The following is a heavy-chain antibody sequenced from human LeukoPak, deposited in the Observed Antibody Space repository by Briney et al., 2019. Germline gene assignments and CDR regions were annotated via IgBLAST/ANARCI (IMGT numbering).Heavy chain of an antibody. Sequence: SQTLSLTCTVSGGSIDSGGYYWTWIRQHPGKGLEWIGYIYYSGSTFYNPSLKSRVTISVDTSKNQFSLKLNSVTAADTAVYFCARDIYMDGMDVWGKGTTVNVSS. V-gene: IGHV4-31*03. CDR1: GGSIDSGGYY. CDR3: ARDIYMDGMDV. CDR2: IYYSGST. J-gene: IGHJ6*04. D-gene: IGHD2-2*02.